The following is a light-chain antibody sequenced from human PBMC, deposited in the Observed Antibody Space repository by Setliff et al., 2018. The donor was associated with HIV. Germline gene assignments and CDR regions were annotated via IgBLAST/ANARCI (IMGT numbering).Light chain of an antibody. Sequence: QSALTQPRSVSGSPGQSVTISCTGTSSVVGASNSVSWYQHHPGKAPKVIIYDVSDRPSGVPDRFSGSKSGNTASLTISGLQAEDESEYYCAAWDDSLNGYVFGTGTKVTVL. CDR2: DVS. CDR3: AAWDDSLNGYV. V-gene: IGLV2-11*01. J-gene: IGLJ1*01. CDR1: SSVVGASNS.